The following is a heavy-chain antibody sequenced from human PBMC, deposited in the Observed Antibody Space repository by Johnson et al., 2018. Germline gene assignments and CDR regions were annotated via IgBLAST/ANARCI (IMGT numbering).Heavy chain of an antibody. V-gene: IGHV3-74*01. CDR1: GFTFSSYW. Sequence: VQLVQSGGGLVKPGGSLRLSCAASGFTFSSYWMLWVRQAPGKGLVWVSRITPDGGYTGYADSVRGRFTISRDNAKNTVYLKMHSLRAEDMAVYYCARDTSSYNYEYFQHWGQGTLVTVSS. CDR3: ARDTSSYNYEYFQH. CDR2: ITPDGGYT. J-gene: IGHJ1*01. D-gene: IGHD3-22*01.